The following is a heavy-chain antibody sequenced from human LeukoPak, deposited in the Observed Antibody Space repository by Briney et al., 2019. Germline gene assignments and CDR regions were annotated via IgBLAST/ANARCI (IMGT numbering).Heavy chain of an antibody. D-gene: IGHD2-2*01. Sequence: SSETLSLTCAVYGGTFSGYYWSWIRQPPGKGLEWIGDINHSGSTNYNPSLKSRVTISVDTYMNRCSLELSSVTAAETAVYYCARGRAVYYSSTSCSANQRGHYYYYGMDVWGRGTRVTVSS. CDR2: INHSGST. V-gene: IGHV4-34*01. J-gene: IGHJ6*02. CDR1: GGTFSGYY. CDR3: ARGRAVYYSSTSCSANQRGHYYYYGMDV.